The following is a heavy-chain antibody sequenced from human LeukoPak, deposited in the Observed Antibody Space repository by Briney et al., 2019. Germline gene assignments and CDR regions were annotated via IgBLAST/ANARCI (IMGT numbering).Heavy chain of an antibody. CDR1: GFSFDGYA. CDR2: ITWNSDFT. CDR3: TKDVADYVWGDYRHFDI. V-gene: IGHV3-9*01. Sequence: GGSLRLSCAASGFSFDGYAMHWVRQSPRKGLEWVAGITWNSDFTALADSVKGRFSISRDNANNSVFLHMNSLTADDTAVYYCTKDVADYVWGDYRHFDIWGQGTLVTVSA. J-gene: IGHJ5*02. D-gene: IGHD3-16*02.